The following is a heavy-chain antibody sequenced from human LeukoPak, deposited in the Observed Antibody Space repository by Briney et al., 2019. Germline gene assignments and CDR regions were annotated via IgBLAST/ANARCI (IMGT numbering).Heavy chain of an antibody. CDR2: IYYSGST. CDR1: GGSISSSGYY. V-gene: IGHV4-39*01. Sequence: KPSETLSLTCTVSGGSISSSGYYWGWIRQPPGKGLEWIGSIYYSGSTYYNPSLKSRVTISVDTSKNQFSLKLSSVTAADTAVYYCARNSGYGYDGYGGNSPFDYWGQGTLVTVS. D-gene: IGHD4-23*01. CDR3: ARNSGYGYDGYGGNSPFDY. J-gene: IGHJ4*02.